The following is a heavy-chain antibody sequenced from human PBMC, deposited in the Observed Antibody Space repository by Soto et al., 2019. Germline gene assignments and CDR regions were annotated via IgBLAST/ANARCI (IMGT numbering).Heavy chain of an antibody. V-gene: IGHV3-33*01. D-gene: IGHD7-27*01. CDR2: IWNDGIRK. Sequence: GGSLRLSCAASGFTFSRYGMHWVRQAPGKGLEWVALIWNDGIRKVYVDSVKGRFTISRDNSKNTLDLQMNSLRAEDTAVYYCGRDDDNDANAIDYWGPGTLVTVSS. CDR3: GRDDDNDANAIDY. J-gene: IGHJ4*02. CDR1: GFTFSRYG.